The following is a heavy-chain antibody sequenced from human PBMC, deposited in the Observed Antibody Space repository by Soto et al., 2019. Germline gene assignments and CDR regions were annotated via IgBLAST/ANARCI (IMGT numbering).Heavy chain of an antibody. J-gene: IGHJ6*03. CDR1: GGSISSGCYY. Sequence: PSETLSLTCTVSGGSISSGCYYWSRIRQHPGKXXXXXXXIYHSGSTNYNPSLKSRVTISVDTSKNQFSLKLSSVTAADTAVYYCARARGTGITGTSLKFSYYYYYYMDVWGKGTTVTVSS. CDR2: IYHSGST. CDR3: ARARGTGITGTSLKFSYYYYYYMDV. V-gene: IGHV4-61*01. D-gene: IGHD1-7*01.